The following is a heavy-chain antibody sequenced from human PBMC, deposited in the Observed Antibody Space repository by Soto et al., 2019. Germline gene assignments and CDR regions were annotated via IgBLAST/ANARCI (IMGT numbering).Heavy chain of an antibody. CDR1: GYTFSGYY. CDR3: AKSLTEGYCTITGCYTRPLYGMDV. V-gene: IGHV1-2*02. CDR2: INPNSGGT. D-gene: IGHD2-2*02. J-gene: IGHJ6*02. Sequence: ASVKVSCKASGYTFSGYYIHWLRQAPGQGLEWMGWINPNSGGTNYAQKFQGRVTVTRDTPTSTAYMELSRLTSDDTAVYYCAKSLTEGYCTITGCYTRPLYGMDVWGQGTTVTVS.